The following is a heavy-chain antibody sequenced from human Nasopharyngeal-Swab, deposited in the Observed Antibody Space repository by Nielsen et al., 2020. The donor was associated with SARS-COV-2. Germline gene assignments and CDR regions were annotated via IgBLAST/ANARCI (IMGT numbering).Heavy chain of an antibody. CDR1: VWIVSRQY. CDR3: ARGGAGSHWRYYIDY. D-gene: IGHD2-8*02. V-gene: IGHV4-59*02. J-gene: IGHJ4*02. CDR2: IYDSGVT. Sequence: TLTIACVGVVWIVSRQYWTWLRQPPGKGLEWVGYIYDSGVTEYNPSLQSRVTISVDKSKNQFSLRLSSVSAADTAIYYCARGGAGSHWRYYIDYWGQGTLVTVSS.